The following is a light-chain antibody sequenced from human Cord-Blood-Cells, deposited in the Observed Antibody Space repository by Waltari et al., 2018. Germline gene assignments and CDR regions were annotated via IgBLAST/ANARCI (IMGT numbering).Light chain of an antibody. CDR1: RSAVGSFNF. J-gene: IGLJ1*01. V-gene: IGLV2-23*01. CDR2: EGS. CDR3: CSYAGSSTYV. Sequence: QSALPQPASVSGSPGQPITLSCTGTRSAVGSFNFVSWYQQHPGKAPKLMIYEGSKRPSGVSNRFSGSKSGNTASLTISGLQAEDEADYYCCSYAGSSTYVFGTGTKVTVL.